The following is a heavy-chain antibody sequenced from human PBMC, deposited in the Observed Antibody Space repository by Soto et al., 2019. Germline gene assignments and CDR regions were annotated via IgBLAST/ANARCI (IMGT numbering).Heavy chain of an antibody. CDR3: ARRTGDYFNY. CDR2: IYPYDSDT. CDR1: GYSFTSYW. J-gene: IGHJ4*02. V-gene: IGHV5-51*01. D-gene: IGHD7-27*01. Sequence: PGESLKISCKGSGYSFTSYWIGRVRQMPGKGLEWMGIIYPYDSDTRYSPSFQGQVTISVDESISTAYIQWSSLKASDTAMYYCARRTGDYFNYWGQGNLVTVSS.